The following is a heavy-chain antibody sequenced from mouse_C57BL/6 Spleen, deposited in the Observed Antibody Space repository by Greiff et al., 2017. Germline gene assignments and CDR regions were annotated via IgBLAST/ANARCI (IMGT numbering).Heavy chain of an antibody. CDR2: IWSGGST. CDR1: GFSFTSYG. D-gene: IGHD1-1*01. V-gene: IGHV2-2*01. J-gene: IGHJ2*01. CDR3: ARNFPDYYGSEGDYFDY. Sequence: VQLQESGPGLVQPSQCLSISCTVSGFSFTSYGVHWVRQSPGKGLEWLGVIWSGGSTDYNAAFISRLSISKDNSQCQVFFKMNSLQADDTAIYYCARNFPDYYGSEGDYFDYGGQGTTLTVSS.